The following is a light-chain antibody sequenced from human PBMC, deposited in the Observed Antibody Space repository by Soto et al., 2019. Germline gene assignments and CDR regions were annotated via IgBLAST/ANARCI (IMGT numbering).Light chain of an antibody. CDR1: QSVSSSS. Sequence: EIVLTQSPGTLSLSPGERATLSCRASQSVSSSSLAWYQQKPGQAPRLLIYGASSRATAIPDRFSGSGSGTDFTLTISRLEPEDFAVYSCQQYGSLPRTFGQGTNVEIK. V-gene: IGKV3-20*01. CDR3: QQYGSLPRT. J-gene: IGKJ1*01. CDR2: GAS.